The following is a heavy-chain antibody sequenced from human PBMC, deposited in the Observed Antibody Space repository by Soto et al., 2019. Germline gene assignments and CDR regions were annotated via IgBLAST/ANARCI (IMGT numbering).Heavy chain of an antibody. V-gene: IGHV1-69*02. D-gene: IGHD2-21*02. CDR3: AKNPWYSYWPIAFDI. J-gene: IGHJ3*02. CDR2: IIPILGIA. CDR1: GGTFSSYT. Sequence: GASVKVSCKASGGTFSSYTISWVRQAPGQGLEWMGRIIPILGIANYAQKFQGRVTITADKSTSTAYMELSSLRSEDTAVYYCAKNPWYSYWPIAFDIWGQGTMVTVSS.